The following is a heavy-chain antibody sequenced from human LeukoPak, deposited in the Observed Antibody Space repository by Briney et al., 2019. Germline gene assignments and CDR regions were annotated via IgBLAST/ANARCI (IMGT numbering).Heavy chain of an antibody. V-gene: IGHV6-1*01. J-gene: IGHJ4*02. CDR2: TYYRSKWSS. D-gene: IGHD1-26*01. CDR1: GDSVSSNSAA. Sequence: SQTLSLTCAISGDSVSSNSAAWNWITQSPSRGLEWRVRTYYRSKWSSDYAVSVKNRITINPDTSKNQFSVHLNSVTPEDTAVYYCARDLWSGSYYYFDYWGQGTLVTVSS. CDR3: ARDLWSGSYYYFDY.